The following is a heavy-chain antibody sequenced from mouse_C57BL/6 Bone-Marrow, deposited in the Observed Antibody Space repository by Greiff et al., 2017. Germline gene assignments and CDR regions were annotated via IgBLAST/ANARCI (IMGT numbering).Heavy chain of an antibody. CDR1: GYAFSSSW. V-gene: IGHV1-82*01. D-gene: IGHD1-1*01. CDR2: IYPGDGDT. Sequence: QVQLQQSGPELVKPGASVKISCKASGYAFSSSWMNWVKQRPGKGLEWIGRIYPGDGDTNYNGKFKGKATLTADKSSSTAYLQLRSLTSEDSAVYFCARPFTTVVGGNYWGQGTTLTVSS. J-gene: IGHJ2*01. CDR3: ARPFTTVVGGNY.